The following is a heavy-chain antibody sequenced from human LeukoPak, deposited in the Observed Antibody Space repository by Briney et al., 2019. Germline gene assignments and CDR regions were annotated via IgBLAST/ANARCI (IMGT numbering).Heavy chain of an antibody. D-gene: IGHD6-19*01. V-gene: IGHV1-8*01. Sequence: GASVKVSCKASGYTFTSYDINWVRQATGQGLEWMGWMNPNSGNTGYAQKFQGRVTMTRNTSISTAYMELSSLRSEDTAVYYCARKDSSGWYGPMSYGMDVWGQGTTVTVSS. J-gene: IGHJ6*02. CDR3: ARKDSSGWYGPMSYGMDV. CDR2: MNPNSGNT. CDR1: GYTFTSYD.